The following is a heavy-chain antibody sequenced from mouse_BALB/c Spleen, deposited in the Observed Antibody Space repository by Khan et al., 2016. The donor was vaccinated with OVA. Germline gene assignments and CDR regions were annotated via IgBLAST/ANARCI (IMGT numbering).Heavy chain of an antibody. J-gene: IGHJ4*01. CDR2: IRYSGST. D-gene: IGHD1-1*01. V-gene: IGHV3-2*02. CDR1: GYSITTNYA. Sequence: EVQLQESGPGLVKPSPSLSLTCTVTGYSITTNYAWDWIRQFPGNKLEWMGYIRYSGSTSYNPSLKSRTSITRDTSKTPSFLQLNSVTTEDTATYYDARKNDYGYAVDYWGQGTSVTVSA. CDR3: ARKNDYGYAVDY.